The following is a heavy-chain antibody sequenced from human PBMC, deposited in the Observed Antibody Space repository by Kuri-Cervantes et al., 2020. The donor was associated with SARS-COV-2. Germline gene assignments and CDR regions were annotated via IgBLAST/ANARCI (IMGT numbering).Heavy chain of an antibody. CDR2: IYYSGST. Sequence: GSLRLSCTVSSGSISSSSYYWGWIRQPPGKGLEWIGSIYYSGSTYYNPSLKSRVTISVDTSKNQFSLKLSSVTAADTAVYYCARRSWAYYFDFWGQGSLVTVSS. CDR3: ARRSWAYYFDF. J-gene: IGHJ4*01. V-gene: IGHV4-39*07. D-gene: IGHD7-27*01. CDR1: SGSISSSSYY.